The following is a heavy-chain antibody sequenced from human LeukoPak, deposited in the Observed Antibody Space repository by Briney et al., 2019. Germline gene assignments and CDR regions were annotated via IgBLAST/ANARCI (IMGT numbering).Heavy chain of an antibody. J-gene: IGHJ6*03. CDR3: ARTTEGGYTYDYFYYYYMDV. V-gene: IGHV4-59*01. Sequence: SETLSLTCTVSGGSIDTYYWNRIRQPPGKGLEWIGYVFYTGSTNYNPSLKSRVTISVDTSKNQFSLKLSSVTAADTAVYYCARTTEGGYTYDYFYYYYMDVWGKGTTVTISS. CDR1: GGSIDTYY. CDR2: VFYTGST. D-gene: IGHD5-18*01.